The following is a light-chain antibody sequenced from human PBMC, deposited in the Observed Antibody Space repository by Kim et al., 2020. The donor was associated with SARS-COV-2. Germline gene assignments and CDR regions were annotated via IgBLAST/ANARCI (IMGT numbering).Light chain of an antibody. CDR1: QDIGRY. V-gene: IGKV1-33*01. CDR3: QQYHNLLT. Sequence: LSASFGDRVTITCHASQDIGRYLNWYQQKPGKAPKLLIYDAFNLETGVSSRFSGSVSGTHFTFSISNLQPEYVATYFCQQYHNLLTFGGGTKLEIK. CDR2: DAF. J-gene: IGKJ4*01.